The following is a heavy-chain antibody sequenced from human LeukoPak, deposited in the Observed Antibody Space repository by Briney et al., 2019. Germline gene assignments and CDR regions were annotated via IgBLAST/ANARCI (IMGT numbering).Heavy chain of an antibody. CDR3: ARERIAAAGTVPTRYYFDY. CDR1: GGTFSSYA. J-gene: IGHJ4*02. V-gene: IGHV1-69*04. D-gene: IGHD6-13*01. CDR2: IIPILGIA. Sequence: SVKVSCKASGGTFSSYAISWVRQAPGQGLEWMGRIIPILGIANYAQKFQGRVTITADKSTSTAYMELSSLRSEDTAVYYCARERIAAAGTVPTRYYFDYWGQGTLVTVSS.